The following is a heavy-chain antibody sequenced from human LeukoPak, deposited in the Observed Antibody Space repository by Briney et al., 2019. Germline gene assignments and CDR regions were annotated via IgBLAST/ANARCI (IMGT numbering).Heavy chain of an antibody. CDR2: INHSGST. Sequence: TSETLSLTCAVYGGSFSGYYWSWIRQPPGKGLEWIGEINHSGSTNYNPSLKSRVTISVDTSKNQFSLKLSSVTAADTAVYYCARAAAAGTDYWGQGTLVTVSS. J-gene: IGHJ4*02. D-gene: IGHD6-13*01. CDR3: ARAAAAGTDY. V-gene: IGHV4-34*01. CDR1: GGSFSGYY.